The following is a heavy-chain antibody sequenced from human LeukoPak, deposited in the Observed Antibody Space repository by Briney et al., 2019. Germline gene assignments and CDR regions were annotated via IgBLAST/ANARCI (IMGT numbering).Heavy chain of an antibody. V-gene: IGHV3-23*01. D-gene: IGHD5-18*01. CDR2: ISGSGGST. Sequence: PGGSLRLSCAASGFTFSSYAMSWVRQAPGKGLEWVSVISGSGGSTYYADSVKGRFTISRDNAKNTLYLQMNSLRAEDTAMYYCARGTEGYTYGEFDSWGQGTLVTVSS. CDR3: ARGTEGYTYGEFDS. CDR1: GFTFSSYA. J-gene: IGHJ5*01.